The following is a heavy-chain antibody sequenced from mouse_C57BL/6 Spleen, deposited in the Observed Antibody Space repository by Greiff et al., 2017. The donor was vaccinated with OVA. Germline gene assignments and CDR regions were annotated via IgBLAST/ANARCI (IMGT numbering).Heavy chain of an antibody. CDR1: GFSLSTSNMG. D-gene: IGHD4-1*01. V-gene: IGHV8-5*01. Sequence: QVTLKVSGPGILQPSQTLSLTCSFSGFSLSTSNMGIGWIRQPSGKGLEWLAHIWWNDDKYYNPSLKSRLTISKDTSNSQVFLKITSVYTADTATYYCAKIEGLGLAWFAYWGQGTLVTVSA. J-gene: IGHJ3*01. CDR2: IWWNDDK. CDR3: AKIEGLGLAWFAY.